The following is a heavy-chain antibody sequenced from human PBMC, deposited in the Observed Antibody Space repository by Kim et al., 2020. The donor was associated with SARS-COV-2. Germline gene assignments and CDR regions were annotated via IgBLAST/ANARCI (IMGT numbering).Heavy chain of an antibody. D-gene: IGHD2-8*01. V-gene: IGHV3-33*01. Sequence: GGSLRLSCAASGFTFSSYGMHWVRQAPGKGLEWVAVIWYDGSNKYYADSVKGRFTISRDNSKNTLYLQMNSLRAEDTAVYYCARDLPSFCTNGVCDVVYYGMDVWGQGTTVTVSS. CDR2: IWYDGSNK. CDR1: GFTFSSYG. CDR3: ARDLPSFCTNGVCDVVYYGMDV. J-gene: IGHJ6*02.